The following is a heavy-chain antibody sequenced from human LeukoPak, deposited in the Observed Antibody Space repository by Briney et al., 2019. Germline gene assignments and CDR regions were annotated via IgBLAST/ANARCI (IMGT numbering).Heavy chain of an antibody. V-gene: IGHV3-30*04. CDR2: ISYDGSNK. J-gene: IGHJ4*02. D-gene: IGHD5-12*01. Sequence: GGSLRLSCPASGFTFNSYAIHWVRQAPGKGLEWVAVISYDGSNKYYAESVKGRFTISRDNSKNTLYLQLNSLRPGDTAVYYCARDQLAYSGYDTLFDYWGQGTLVTVSS. CDR3: ARDQLAYSGYDTLFDY. CDR1: GFTFNSYA.